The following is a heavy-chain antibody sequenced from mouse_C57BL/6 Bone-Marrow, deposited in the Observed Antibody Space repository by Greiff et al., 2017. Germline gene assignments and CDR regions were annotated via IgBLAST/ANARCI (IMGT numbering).Heavy chain of an antibody. CDR1: EYAFPSHD. D-gene: IGHD1-1*01. J-gene: IGHJ1*03. CDR3: ARHITTVVARYFDV. CDR2: INSDGGST. Sequence: EVQLQESGGGLVQPGESLKLSCESNEYAFPSHDMSWVRKTPEKRLELVAAINSDGGSTYYPDTMERRFIISRDKTEKTPYLQMSSLRSEDTALYYCARHITTVVARYFDVWGTGTTVTVSS. V-gene: IGHV5-2*01.